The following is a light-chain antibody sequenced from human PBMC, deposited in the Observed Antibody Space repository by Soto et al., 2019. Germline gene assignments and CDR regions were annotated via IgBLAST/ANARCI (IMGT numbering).Light chain of an antibody. CDR3: QSYDSTLSAYV. Sequence: QSALTQPPSVSGAPGQRVTIYCTGPSSNIGAGYPVHWYQQLPGTAPKLLIVGNSNRPSGVPDRFSGSRSGLAITGLQAEDEADYYCQSYDSTLSAYVFGAGTKLTVL. CDR1: SSNIGAGYP. CDR2: GNS. V-gene: IGLV1-40*01. J-gene: IGLJ1*01.